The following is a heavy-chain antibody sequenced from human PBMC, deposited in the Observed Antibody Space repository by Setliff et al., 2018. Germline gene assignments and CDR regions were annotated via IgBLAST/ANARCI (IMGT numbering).Heavy chain of an antibody. D-gene: IGHD3-22*01. V-gene: IGHV3-7*01. CDR2: IKHDGSEK. Sequence: PGGSLRLSCAASGFTSSTYWMSWARQAPGKGLEWVANIKHDGSEKNYVDSVKGRFTISRDNAKNSLDLQMNDLRAEDTALYYCVITSPWGWFDPWGQGTLVTAPQ. CDR3: VITSPWGWFDP. CDR1: GFTSSTYW. J-gene: IGHJ5*02.